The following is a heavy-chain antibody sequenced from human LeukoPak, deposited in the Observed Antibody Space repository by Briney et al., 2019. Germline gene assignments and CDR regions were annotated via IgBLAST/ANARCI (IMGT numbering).Heavy chain of an antibody. CDR2: ISAYNGNT. CDR1: GYTFTSYG. J-gene: IGHJ4*02. Sequence: ASVKVSCKASGYTFTSYGISWVRQAPGQGLEWMEWISAYNGNTNYAQKLQGRVTMTTDTSTSTAYMELRSLRSDDTAVYYCARDEGYCSSTSCSEFDYWGQGTLVTVSS. V-gene: IGHV1-18*01. D-gene: IGHD2-2*01. CDR3: ARDEGYCSSTSCSEFDY.